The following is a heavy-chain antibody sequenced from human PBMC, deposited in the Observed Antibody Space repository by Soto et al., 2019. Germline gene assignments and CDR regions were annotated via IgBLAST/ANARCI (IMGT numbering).Heavy chain of an antibody. Sequence: GGSLRLSCAASGFSFSSYSLSWVRQAPGKGLEWLSGISGTGYSTYYADSVKGRFTISRDNSRNTLELQMNTLRAEDTAVYSCARSYGDTWSQYFFYYWGQGTLVTVSS. J-gene: IGHJ4*02. D-gene: IGHD1-20*01. CDR1: GFSFSSYS. V-gene: IGHV3-23*01. CDR3: ARSYGDTWSQYFFYY. CDR2: ISGTGYST.